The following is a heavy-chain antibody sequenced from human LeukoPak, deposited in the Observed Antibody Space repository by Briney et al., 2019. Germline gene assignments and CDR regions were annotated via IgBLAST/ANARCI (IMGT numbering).Heavy chain of an antibody. V-gene: IGHV3-7*01. D-gene: IGHD2-2*01. CDR2: IKQDGSEK. CDR3: ARAPTVLVGYCSSSSCQADY. CDR1: GFTFSSYW. J-gene: IGHJ4*02. Sequence: GGSLRLSCAASGFTFSSYWMHWVRQAPGKGLEWVANIKQDGSEKYYLDSVKGRFTISRDNADNSLFLQMDSLRVEDTAVYYCARAPTVLVGYCSSSSCQADYWGQGTLVTVSS.